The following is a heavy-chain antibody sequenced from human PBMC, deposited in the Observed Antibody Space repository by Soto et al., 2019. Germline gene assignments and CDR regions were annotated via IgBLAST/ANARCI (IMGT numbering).Heavy chain of an antibody. CDR2: ISSSSSYI. Sequence: EVQLVESGGGLVKPGGSLRLSCAASGFTFSSYSMNWVRQAPGKGLEWVSSISSSSSYIYYADSVKGRFTISRDNAKNSLYLKMNSLRAEDTAVYYCAREGGLGDGYNSFDYWGQGTLVTVSS. J-gene: IGHJ4*02. CDR1: GFTFSSYS. D-gene: IGHD3-16*01. V-gene: IGHV3-21*01. CDR3: AREGGLGDGYNSFDY.